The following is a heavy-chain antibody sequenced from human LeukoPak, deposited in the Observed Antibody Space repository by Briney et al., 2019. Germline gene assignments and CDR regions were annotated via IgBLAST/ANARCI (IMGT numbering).Heavy chain of an antibody. CDR2: IYYSGST. D-gene: IGHD6-13*01. J-gene: IGHJ4*02. CDR1: GGSISSSSYY. Sequence: SETLSLTCTVPGGSISSSSYYWGWIRQPPGKGLEWIGSIYYSGSTYYNPSLKSRVTISVDTSKNQFSLKLSSVTAADTAVYYCARATTRYSSSWYSIDYWGQGTLVTVSS. V-gene: IGHV4-39*01. CDR3: ARATTRYSSSWYSIDY.